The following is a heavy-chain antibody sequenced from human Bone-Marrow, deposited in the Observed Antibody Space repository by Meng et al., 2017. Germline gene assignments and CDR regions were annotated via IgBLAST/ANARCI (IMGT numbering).Heavy chain of an antibody. J-gene: IGHJ4*02. CDR3: ARVERLLWFGESRYYFDY. V-gene: IGHV4-39*07. CDR1: GGAISSSSYY. Sequence: EVGRGPENPSEPLPPPFPVSGGAISSSSYYWGWFRQPPGKGLEWIGSIYYSGSTYYNPSLKSRVTISVDTSKNQFSLKLSSVTAADTAVYYCARVERLLWFGESRYYFDYWGQGTLVTVSS. CDR2: IYYSGST. D-gene: IGHD3-10*01.